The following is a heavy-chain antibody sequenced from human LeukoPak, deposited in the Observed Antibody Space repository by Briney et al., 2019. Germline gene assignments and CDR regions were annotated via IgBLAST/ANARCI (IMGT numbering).Heavy chain of an antibody. Sequence: PSETLSLTCTVSGGSTSSGDYYWSWIRQPPGKGLEWIGYIYYSGSTYYHPSLKSRVTISVDTSKNQFSLKLSSVTAADTAVYYCARYEQWLAFDYWGQGTLVTVSS. V-gene: IGHV4-30-4*01. CDR1: GGSTSSGDYY. J-gene: IGHJ4*02. CDR3: ARYEQWLAFDY. D-gene: IGHD6-19*01. CDR2: IYYSGST.